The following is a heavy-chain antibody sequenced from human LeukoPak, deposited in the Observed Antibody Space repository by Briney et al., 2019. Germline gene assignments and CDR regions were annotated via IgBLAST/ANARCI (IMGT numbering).Heavy chain of an antibody. V-gene: IGHV4-39*07. Sequence: SETLSLTCTVSGGSISSSTYYWGWIRQPPGKGLEWIGSIFYSGRTYYNPSLKSRVTMSVDTSKNQFSLRLSSVNAADTAVYYCARDILATSIAAPDYWGQGTLVTVSS. CDR1: GGSISSSTYY. D-gene: IGHD6-13*01. J-gene: IGHJ4*02. CDR3: ARDILATSIAAPDY. CDR2: IFYSGRT.